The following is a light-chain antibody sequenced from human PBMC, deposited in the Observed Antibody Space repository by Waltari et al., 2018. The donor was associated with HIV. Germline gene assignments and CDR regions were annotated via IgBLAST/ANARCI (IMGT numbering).Light chain of an antibody. V-gene: IGLV9-49*01. J-gene: IGLJ3*02. Sequence: QPVLTQPPSASASLGASGTLTCTLSSGYSKYKVDWYQQRQGKGPRFVMRVGTGGIVGSKGDGIPARFSVLGSGLNRYLTIKNIQEEDESDYHCGADHGSGSNFRWVFGGGTKLTVL. CDR1: SGYSKYK. CDR3: GADHGSGSNFRWV. CDR2: VGTGGIVG.